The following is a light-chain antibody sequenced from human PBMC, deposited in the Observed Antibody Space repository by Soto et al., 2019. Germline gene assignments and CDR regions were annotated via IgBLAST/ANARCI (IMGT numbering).Light chain of an antibody. CDR3: QQYYDYSWT. V-gene: IGKV1-5*03. Sequence: DVQMTQSPSTLSASVGDRVTITCRASQNIGGWLAWFQQKPGRAPKLLIYKASNLESGVPSTFSGSASGTEFTLTISSLQPADFATYYCQQYYDYSWTFGQGTKVDIK. J-gene: IGKJ1*01. CDR1: QNIGGW. CDR2: KAS.